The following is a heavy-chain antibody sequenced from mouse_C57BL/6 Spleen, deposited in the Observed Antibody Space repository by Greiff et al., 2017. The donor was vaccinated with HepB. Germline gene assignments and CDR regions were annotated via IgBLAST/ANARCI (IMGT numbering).Heavy chain of an antibody. CDR3: ARGATVYYFDY. CDR1: GFTFSSYA. Sequence: EVMLVESGGGLVKPGGSLKLSCAASGFTFSSYAMSWVRQTPEKRLEWVATISDGGSYTYYPDNVKGRFTISRDNAKNNWYLQMSHLKSEDTAMYYCARGATVYYFDYWGQGTTLTVSS. J-gene: IGHJ2*01. V-gene: IGHV5-4*03. D-gene: IGHD1-1*01. CDR2: ISDGGSYT.